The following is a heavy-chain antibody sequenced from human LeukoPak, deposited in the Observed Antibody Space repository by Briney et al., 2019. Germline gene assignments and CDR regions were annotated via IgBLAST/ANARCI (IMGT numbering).Heavy chain of an antibody. CDR2: INHSGST. Sequence: PSETLSLTCAVYGGSFSGYYWSWIRQPPGKGLEWIGEINHSGSTNYNPSLKSRVTISVDTSKNQFSLKLSSVTAADTAVYYCARGSLRYFDWLFWGQGTLVTVSS. CDR1: GGSFSGYY. V-gene: IGHV4-34*01. CDR3: ARGSLRYFDWLF. J-gene: IGHJ4*02. D-gene: IGHD3-9*01.